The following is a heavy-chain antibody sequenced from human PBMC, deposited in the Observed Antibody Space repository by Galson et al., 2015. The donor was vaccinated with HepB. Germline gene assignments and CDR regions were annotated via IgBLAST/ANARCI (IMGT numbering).Heavy chain of an antibody. CDR3: AREVKAMVIDY. Sequence: SLRLSCAASEFTFSSYSMNWVRQAPGKGLEWVSSINSRSTTIYYADSVKGRFTISRDNAKNSLSLQMNSLRAEDTAVYFCAREVKAMVIDYWGQGTLVTVSS. D-gene: IGHD5-18*01. CDR1: EFTFSSYS. V-gene: IGHV3-48*04. CDR2: INSRSTTI. J-gene: IGHJ4*02.